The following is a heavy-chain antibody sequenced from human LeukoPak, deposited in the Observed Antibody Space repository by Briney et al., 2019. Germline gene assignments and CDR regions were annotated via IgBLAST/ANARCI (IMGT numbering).Heavy chain of an antibody. J-gene: IGHJ4*02. CDR3: ARVGTMIVVVIDY. D-gene: IGHD3-22*01. CDR2: IYYSGST. Sequence: SETLSLTCTVSGGSISSSSYYWGWIRQPPGKGLEWIGSIYYSGSTYYNPSLKSRVTISVDTSKNQFSLKLSSVTAADTAVYYRARVGTMIVVVIDYWGQGTLVTVSS. V-gene: IGHV4-39*07. CDR1: GGSISSSSYY.